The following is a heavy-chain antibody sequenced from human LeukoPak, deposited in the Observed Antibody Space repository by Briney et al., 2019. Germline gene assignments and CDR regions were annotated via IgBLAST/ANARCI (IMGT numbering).Heavy chain of an antibody. CDR1: GYSFTNYA. D-gene: IGHD3-10*01. Sequence: ASVKVSCKASGYSFTNYAMNWVRQAPGQGLEWMGWINTNTGNPTYAQGFTGRFVFSLDTSVSTAYLQISSLRAEDTAVYYCARNNADGEGRFSYWGQGTLVTVSS. CDR3: ARNNADGEGRFSY. CDR2: INTNTGNP. J-gene: IGHJ4*02. V-gene: IGHV7-4-1*02.